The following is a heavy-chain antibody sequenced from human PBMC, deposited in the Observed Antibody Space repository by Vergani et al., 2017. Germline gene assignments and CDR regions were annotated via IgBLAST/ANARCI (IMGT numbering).Heavy chain of an antibody. CDR3: ARGRATMFNPGVPYFFDY. V-gene: IGHV4-34*01. CDR2: INHSGST. D-gene: IGHD5-12*01. J-gene: IGHJ4*02. Sequence: QVQLQQWGAGLLKPSETLSLTCVVYGGSFSGYSWSWIRQPPGKGLEWIGEINHSGSTNYNPSLKSRVSISVDTSKNQFSLNLTSVTAADTAVYYCARGRATMFNPGVPYFFDYWGQGTLVTVSS. CDR1: GGSFSGYS.